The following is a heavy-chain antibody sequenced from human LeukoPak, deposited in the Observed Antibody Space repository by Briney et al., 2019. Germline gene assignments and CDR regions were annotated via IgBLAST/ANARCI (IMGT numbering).Heavy chain of an antibody. Sequence: PGGSLRLSCAVSGFTFSSYWMSWVRQDPGKGLEWVANIKSDGSEKYYVDSVKGRFTISRDNAKNSLYLQMNSLRAEDTAVYYCARELIPSGQGTLVTVSS. CDR2: IKSDGSEK. V-gene: IGHV3-7*01. J-gene: IGHJ5*02. CDR1: GFTFSSYW. CDR3: ARELIP. D-gene: IGHD3-22*01.